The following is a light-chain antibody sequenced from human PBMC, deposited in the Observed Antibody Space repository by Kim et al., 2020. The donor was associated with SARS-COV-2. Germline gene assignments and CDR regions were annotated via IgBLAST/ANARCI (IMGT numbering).Light chain of an antibody. V-gene: IGLV3-19*01. CDR1: SLRSYY. Sequence: VALGQTVGITCQGDSLRSYYATWYQQKPGQAPIVVIYGKNNRPSGIPDRFSGSSSGDTASLTITGTQAGDEADYYCNSRGSNDNVLFGGGTQLTVL. J-gene: IGLJ2*01. CDR3: NSRGSNDNVL. CDR2: GKN.